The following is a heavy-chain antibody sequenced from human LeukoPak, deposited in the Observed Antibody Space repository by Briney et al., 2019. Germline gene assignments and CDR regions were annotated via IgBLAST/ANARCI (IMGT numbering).Heavy chain of an antibody. Sequence: TGGSLRLSCTASGFSVSTYAMNWVRQAPGKGLEWASGISVSGDNTYYADSVKGRFTISRDNSRNTLYLQMNSLRAEDTAVYYCATAGRLSYYFDYWGQGTLVTVSS. CDR2: ISVSGDNT. J-gene: IGHJ4*02. D-gene: IGHD6-6*01. V-gene: IGHV3-23*01. CDR1: GFSVSTYA. CDR3: ATAGRLSYYFDY.